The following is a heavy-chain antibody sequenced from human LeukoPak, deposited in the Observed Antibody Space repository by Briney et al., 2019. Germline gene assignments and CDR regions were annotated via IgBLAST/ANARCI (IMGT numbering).Heavy chain of an antibody. D-gene: IGHD6-19*01. J-gene: IGHJ4*02. V-gene: IGHV4-34*01. CDR1: GGSFSGYY. CDR3: ARVSGWNRYYFDY. CDR2: INHSGST. Sequence: SETLSLTCAVYGGSFSGYYWSWIRQPPGKGLEWIGEINHSGSTNYNPSLKSRVTTSVDTSKNQFSLKLTSVTAADTAVYYCARVSGWNRYYFDYWGQGTLVTVSS.